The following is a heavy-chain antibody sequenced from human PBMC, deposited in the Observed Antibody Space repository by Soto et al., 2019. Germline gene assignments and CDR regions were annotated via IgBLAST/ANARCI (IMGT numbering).Heavy chain of an antibody. CDR1: GFTFSSYA. V-gene: IGHV3-30*04. CDR3: ARDLSGYGYDY. J-gene: IGHJ4*02. CDR2: ISYDGSIK. D-gene: IGHD5-18*01. Sequence: QVQLVESGGGAVQPGRSLKLSCADSGFTFSSYAMHCVRQAPDKGLEWVAIISYDGSIKYYADSVKGRFTISRGNSKNTLYLQMNSLRAEDTAVYYCARDLSGYGYDYWGQGTLVTVSS.